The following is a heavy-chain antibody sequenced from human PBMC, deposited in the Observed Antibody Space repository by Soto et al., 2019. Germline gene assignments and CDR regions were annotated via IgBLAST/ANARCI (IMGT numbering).Heavy chain of an antibody. D-gene: IGHD1-1*01. CDR3: VQWNGDGDS. CDR2: FSGSGGGT. J-gene: IGHJ4*02. CDR1: GFSISHYG. V-gene: IGHV3-23*01. Sequence: EVQLLESGGGSVQPGGSLKLSCAASGFSISHYGVTWVRQAPGKGLEWVSGFSGSGGGTFYADSVKGRFTISREYSTNTVYLQMNSLRVADTAVYYCVQWNGDGDSWGQGTLVTVSS.